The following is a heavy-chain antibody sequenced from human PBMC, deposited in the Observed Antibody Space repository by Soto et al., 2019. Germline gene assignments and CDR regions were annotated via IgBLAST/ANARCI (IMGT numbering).Heavy chain of an antibody. Sequence: GALRLSCAASGFTFSDYYMSWIRQAPGKVLVWMSYIRGSSSTIHYADSVRGRFTISRDNKKNSLYLQMNSLRAEDTAVYYCARGLADRHQYSRYYSGLDVWGKGTTVTVS. CDR1: GFTFSDYY. J-gene: IGHJ6*04. CDR2: IRGSSSTI. CDR3: ARGLADRHQYSRYYSGLDV. V-gene: IGHV3-11*01. D-gene: IGHD6-6*01.